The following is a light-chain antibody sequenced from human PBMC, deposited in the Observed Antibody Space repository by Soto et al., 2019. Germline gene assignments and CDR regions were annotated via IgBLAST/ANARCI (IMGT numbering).Light chain of an antibody. V-gene: IGLV2-23*02. CDR1: SNDVGIYNL. J-gene: IGLJ2*01. CDR3: CSYASSNIVL. CDR2: EVI. Sequence: QSVLTQPASVSGSPGQSITISCTGTSNDVGIYNLVSWYQQHPGKAPQLLIYEVIQRPSGVSNRFSGSKSGNTASLTISGLQAEDEADYYCCSYASSNIVLFGGGTKLTVL.